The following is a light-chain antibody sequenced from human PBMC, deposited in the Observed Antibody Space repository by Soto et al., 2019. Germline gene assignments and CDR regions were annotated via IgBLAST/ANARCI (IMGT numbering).Light chain of an antibody. CDR2: SAS. V-gene: IGKV3-15*01. CDR1: QSISTN. CDR3: QQYNKWPNT. J-gene: IGKJ2*01. Sequence: EIVMTQSPVTLSVSPGESAALSCRASQSISTNLAWYQQKPGQAPRLLIYSASSRATGLPARFSGSGSGTEFTLTISSLQSDDLAIYYCQQYNKWPNTFGQGTKVDIK.